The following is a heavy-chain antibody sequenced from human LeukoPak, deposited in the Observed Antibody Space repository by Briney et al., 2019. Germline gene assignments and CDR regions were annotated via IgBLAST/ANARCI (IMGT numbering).Heavy chain of an antibody. CDR2: FDPEDGET. CDR3: ATDGGYCSGGSCYG. D-gene: IGHD2-15*01. V-gene: IGHV1-24*01. Sequence: ASVKVSCEVSGYTLTELSMHWVRQAPGKGLEWMGGFDPEDGETIYAQKFQGRVTMTEDTSTDTAYMELSSLRSEDTAVYYCATDGGYCSGGSCYGWGQGTLVTVSS. CDR1: GYTLTELS. J-gene: IGHJ4*02.